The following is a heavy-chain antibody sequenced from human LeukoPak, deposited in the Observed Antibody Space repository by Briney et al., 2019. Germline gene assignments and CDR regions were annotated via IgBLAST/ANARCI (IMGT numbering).Heavy chain of an antibody. D-gene: IGHD5-24*01. CDR2: IIPIFGTA. Sequence: ASVKVSCKASGGTFSSYAISWVRQAPGQGLEWVGGIIPIFGTANYAQKFQGRVTITADKSTSTAYMELSSLRSEDTAVYYCAREGVEGDGYNYFDYWGQGTLVTVSS. V-gene: IGHV1-69*06. CDR1: GGTFSSYA. J-gene: IGHJ4*02. CDR3: AREGVEGDGYNYFDY.